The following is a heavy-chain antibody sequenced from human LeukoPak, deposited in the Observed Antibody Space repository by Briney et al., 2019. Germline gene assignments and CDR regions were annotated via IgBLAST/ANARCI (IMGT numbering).Heavy chain of an antibody. CDR1: GYTFTSYA. D-gene: IGHD3-16*01. V-gene: IGHV7-4-1*02. J-gene: IGHJ3*02. CDR3: ASTQQIYVWGMGSTDAFDI. CDR2: INTNTGNP. Sequence: ASVKVSCKASGYTFTSYAMNWVRQAPGQGLEWMGWINTNTGNPTYAQGFTGRFVFSLDTSVSTAYLQISSLKAEDTAVYYCASTQQIYVWGMGSTDAFDIWGQGTMVTVSS.